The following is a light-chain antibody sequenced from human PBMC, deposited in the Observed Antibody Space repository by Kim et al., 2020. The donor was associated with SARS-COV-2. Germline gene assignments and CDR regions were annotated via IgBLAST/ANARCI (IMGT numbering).Light chain of an antibody. V-gene: IGLV3-21*04. CDR2: YDS. CDR3: QVWDSGSDHPV. CDR1: NIGTKS. J-gene: IGLJ2*01. Sequence: SYELTQPPSVSVAPGQTARITCGGNNIGTKSVHWYQHKPGQAPVLVIYYDSDRPSGIPERFSGSNSGNTATLTISRVEAGDEADYYCQVWDSGSDHPVFGGGTQLTVL.